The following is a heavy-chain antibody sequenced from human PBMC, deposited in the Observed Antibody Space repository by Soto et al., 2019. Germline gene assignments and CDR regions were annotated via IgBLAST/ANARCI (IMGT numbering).Heavy chain of an antibody. CDR1: GFSFTYSA. Sequence: EVQLLDSGGGLVQPGGSLTLSCAASGFSFTYSAMNWVRQAPGKGLEWVSHISGDGGTTYYADSVKGRFTFSRDNSKNTLDLQMTSLRAEDTAIYYCTREADDGIGPIDYWGQGTLVTVSS. J-gene: IGHJ4*02. CDR3: TREADDGIGPIDY. CDR2: ISGDGGTT. D-gene: IGHD3-3*01. V-gene: IGHV3-23*01.